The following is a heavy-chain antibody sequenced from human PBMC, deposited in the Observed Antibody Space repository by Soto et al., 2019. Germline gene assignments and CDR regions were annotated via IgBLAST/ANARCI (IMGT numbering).Heavy chain of an antibody. Sequence: GKVSCKASGYTFTGHYIHWVRQAPEQGPEWMGEIGPETGATRYAQKFQGRVTMTRDMSITTVYMELNNLSPDDTAVYYCGRGRSGQIVVFYWGQGTPVTVSS. D-gene: IGHD1-26*01. CDR2: IGPETGAT. J-gene: IGHJ4*02. CDR3: GRGRSGQIVVFY. V-gene: IGHV1-2*02. CDR1: GYTFTGHY.